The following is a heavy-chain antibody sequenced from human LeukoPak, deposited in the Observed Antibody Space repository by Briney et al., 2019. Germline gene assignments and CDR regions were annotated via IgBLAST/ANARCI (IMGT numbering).Heavy chain of an antibody. J-gene: IGHJ4*02. CDR1: GFTFRTYG. CDR2: IWNDGSNK. CDR3: AKVLGGTGYFDY. Sequence: GGSLRLSCAASGFTFRTYGMHWVRQAPGKGLEWVAAIWNDGSNKHYGDSVKGRFTISRDNSKNTVYLQMNSLRVEDTAVYYCAKVLGGTGYFDYWGQGTLVTVSS. V-gene: IGHV3-33*06. D-gene: IGHD3-16*01.